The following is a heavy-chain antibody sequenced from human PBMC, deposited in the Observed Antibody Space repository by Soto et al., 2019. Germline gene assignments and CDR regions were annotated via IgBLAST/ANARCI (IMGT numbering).Heavy chain of an antibody. CDR2: INPSGGST. D-gene: IGHD3-9*01. Sequence: GASVKVSFKASGYTFTSYYMHWLRQAPGQGLEWMGIINPSGGSTSYAQKFQGRVTMTRDTSTSTVYMELSSLRSEDTAVYYCARDRSLPGLTPWGQGTLVTVSS. CDR3: ARDRSLPGLTP. V-gene: IGHV1-46*01. CDR1: GYTFTSYY. J-gene: IGHJ5*02.